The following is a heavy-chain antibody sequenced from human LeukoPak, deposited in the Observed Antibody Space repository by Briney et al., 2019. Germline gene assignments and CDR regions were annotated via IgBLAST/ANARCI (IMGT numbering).Heavy chain of an antibody. Sequence: PSETLSLTCNVSGDSITSGGFFWSWIRQHPGKGLEWIGYMSYSGSAYYSPSLKSRPTISVDASENQFSLKLSSVTAADTAVYYCARIMRRGHSYAHHYYFDSWGQGTLVTVSS. D-gene: IGHD5-18*01. CDR2: MSYSGSA. CDR1: GDSITSGGFF. J-gene: IGHJ4*02. CDR3: ARIMRRGHSYAHHYYFDS. V-gene: IGHV4-31*03.